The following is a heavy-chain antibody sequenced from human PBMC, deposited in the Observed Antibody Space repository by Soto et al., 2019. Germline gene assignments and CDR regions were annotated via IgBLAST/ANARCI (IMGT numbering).Heavy chain of an antibody. CDR3: ARGGGDYAIDY. J-gene: IGHJ4*02. CDR2: ISGSGGST. D-gene: IGHD4-17*01. CDR1: GFTFSSYA. V-gene: IGHV3-23*01. Sequence: EVQLLESGGGLVQPGGSLRLSCAASGFTFSSYAMSWVRQAPGKGLEWVSAISGSGGSTYYADSGKGRFTISRDNSKNALYLQMSSLRAEDTAVYYCARGGGDYAIDYWGQGTLVTVSS.